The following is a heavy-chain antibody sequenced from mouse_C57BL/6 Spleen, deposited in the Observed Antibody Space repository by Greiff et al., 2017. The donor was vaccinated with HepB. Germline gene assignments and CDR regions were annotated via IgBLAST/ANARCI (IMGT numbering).Heavy chain of an antibody. V-gene: IGHV1-80*01. D-gene: IGHD1-1*01. CDR2: IYPGDGDT. CDR1: GYAFSSYW. Sequence: VQLVESGAELVKPGASVKISCKASGYAFSSYWMNWVKQRPGKGLEWIGQIYPGDGDTNYNGKFKGKATLTADKSSSTAYMQLSSLTSEDSAVYFCARGRLYYGSSWGYWGQGTTLTVSS. J-gene: IGHJ2*01. CDR3: ARGRLYYGSSWGY.